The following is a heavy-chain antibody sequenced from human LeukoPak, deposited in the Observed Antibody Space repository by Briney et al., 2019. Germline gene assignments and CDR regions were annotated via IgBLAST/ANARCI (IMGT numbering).Heavy chain of an antibody. CDR3: ARVGMVGGFNWFDP. J-gene: IGHJ5*02. CDR1: GVSISNYY. CDR2: IHTSGST. Sequence: SETLSLTCTVSGVSISNYYWSWIRQPAGKGLEWIGRIHTSGSTNYNPSLESRVTVSVDTSKNQFSLKLSSATAADTAVYYCARVGMVGGFNWFDPWGQGTLVTVSS. D-gene: IGHD3-10*01. V-gene: IGHV4-4*07.